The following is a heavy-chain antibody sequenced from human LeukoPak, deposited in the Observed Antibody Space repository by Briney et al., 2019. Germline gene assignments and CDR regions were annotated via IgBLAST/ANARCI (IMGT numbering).Heavy chain of an antibody. CDR3: AKGKCSSNSCYVFDY. Sequence: PGGSLRLSCAASGFTFSVYGMHWVRQAPGKGLEWVAFTRYDGTDKYYADSVRGQFTISRDNSKNTLYLQMNSLRAEDTAVYYCAKGKCSSNSCYVFDYWGQGTLVTVSS. V-gene: IGHV3-30*02. CDR2: TRYDGTDK. J-gene: IGHJ4*02. D-gene: IGHD2-2*01. CDR1: GFTFSVYG.